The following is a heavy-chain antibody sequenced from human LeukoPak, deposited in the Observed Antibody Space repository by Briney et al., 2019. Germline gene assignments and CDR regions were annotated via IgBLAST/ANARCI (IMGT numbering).Heavy chain of an antibody. CDR3: AKDRVGGILTGYIDY. D-gene: IGHD3-9*01. CDR2: ISYDGSNK. V-gene: IGHV3-30*18. CDR1: GFTFSSYG. J-gene: IGHJ4*02. Sequence: PGGSLRLSCAASGFTFSSYGMHWVRQAPGKGLEWVAVISYDGSNKYYADSVKGRFTISRDNSKNTLYLQMGSLRAEDTAVYYCAKDRVGGILTGYIDYWGQGTLVTVSS.